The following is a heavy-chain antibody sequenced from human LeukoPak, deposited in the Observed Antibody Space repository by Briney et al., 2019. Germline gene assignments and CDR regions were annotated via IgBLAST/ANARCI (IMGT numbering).Heavy chain of an antibody. Sequence: SETLSLTCTVFGGSISTNYWGWIRQPPGKGLEWIGIIYYSGTTYYNPSLKSRVTISIDTSKNQFSLKLSSVTAADTAVYFCARNFPGVGCSGGSCYDYWGQGTLVTVSS. CDR1: GGSISTNY. J-gene: IGHJ4*02. CDR3: ARNFPGVGCSGGSCYDY. V-gene: IGHV4-39*07. CDR2: IYYSGTT. D-gene: IGHD2-15*01.